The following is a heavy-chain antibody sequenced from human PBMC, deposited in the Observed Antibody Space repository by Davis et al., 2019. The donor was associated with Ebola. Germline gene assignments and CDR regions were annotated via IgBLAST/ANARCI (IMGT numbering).Heavy chain of an antibody. Sequence: GESLKISCAASGFTFSIYTMNWVRQAPGEGLEWVSSISSSGSYIYYPDPVRGRFTISRDNAKNSLYLQMNSLRAEDTALYYCAKDIQGGIVVVVAATAFNYWGQGTLVTVSS. CDR3: AKDIQGGIVVVVAATAFNY. D-gene: IGHD2-15*01. J-gene: IGHJ4*02. V-gene: IGHV3-21*04. CDR2: ISSSGSYI. CDR1: GFTFSIYT.